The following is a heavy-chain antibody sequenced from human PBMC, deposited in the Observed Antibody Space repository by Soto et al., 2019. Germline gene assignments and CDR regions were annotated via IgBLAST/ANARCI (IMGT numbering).Heavy chain of an antibody. CDR2: IYPGDSDT. CDR3: ARTAAAGKYYYGMDV. D-gene: IGHD6-13*01. CDR1: GYSFTSYW. Sequence: GESLKISCKGSGYSFTSYWIGWVRQMPGKGLELMGIIYPGDSDTRYSPSIQGQGTISADKSISTAYLQWSSLKASYTALYYFARTAAAGKYYYGMDVWGQGTTVTVSS. J-gene: IGHJ6*02. V-gene: IGHV5-51*01.